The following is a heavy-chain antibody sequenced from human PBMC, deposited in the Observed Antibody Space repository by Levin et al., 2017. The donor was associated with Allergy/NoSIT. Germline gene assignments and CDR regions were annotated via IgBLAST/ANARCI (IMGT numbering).Heavy chain of an antibody. CDR1: GFTFDDYA. Sequence: SLKISCAASGFTFDDYAMHWVRQAPGKGLEWVSGISWNSGGIGYADSVKGRFTISRDNAKNSLYLQMNSLRAEDTALYYCAKDGLSGSYYWGDWGFDYWGQGTLVTVSS. CDR2: ISWNSGGI. J-gene: IGHJ4*02. V-gene: IGHV3-9*01. D-gene: IGHD3-10*01. CDR3: AKDGLSGSYYWGDWGFDY.